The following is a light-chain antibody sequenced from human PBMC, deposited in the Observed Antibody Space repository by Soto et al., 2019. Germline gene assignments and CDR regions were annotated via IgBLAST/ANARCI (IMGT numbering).Light chain of an antibody. CDR2: GAS. CDR3: QQFGSSPIT. V-gene: IGKV3-20*01. CDR1: QSVSSSY. Sequence: EIVLTQSPGTLSLSPGERATLSCRASQSVSSSYLAWYQQKPGQAPRLLVYGASSRATGIPDRFSGSGSGTDFTLTISRLEPEDSAVYYCQQFGSSPITFGQGTRLEIK. J-gene: IGKJ5*01.